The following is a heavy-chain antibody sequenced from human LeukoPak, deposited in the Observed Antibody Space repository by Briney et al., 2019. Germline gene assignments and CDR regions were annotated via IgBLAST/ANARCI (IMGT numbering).Heavy chain of an antibody. D-gene: IGHD3-22*01. J-gene: IGHJ4*02. CDR2: FNPSGGGT. CDR3: ARGRFVLDYYRFDY. CDR1: GYTFTSYY. Sequence: GASVKVSCKASGYTFTSYYMHWVRQAPGQGLEWMGMFNPSGGGTTYAQKFQGGVTMTRDTSTSTVYMELSSLRSEDTAVYYCARGRFVLDYYRFDYWGQGTLVTVSS. V-gene: IGHV1-46*01.